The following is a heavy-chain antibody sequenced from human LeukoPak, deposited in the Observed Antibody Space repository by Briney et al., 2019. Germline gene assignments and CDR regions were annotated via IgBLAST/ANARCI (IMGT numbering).Heavy chain of an antibody. Sequence: ASVKVSCTASGYTFTSSGISWVREAPGQGLEWMGWISAYNGNTKYAQKLQGRVTMTTDTSTSTAYMELRSLRSDDTAVYYCARDSGSSSSSDYWGQGTLVTVSS. CDR1: GYTFTSSG. J-gene: IGHJ4*02. D-gene: IGHD6-6*01. CDR3: ARDSGSSSSSDY. CDR2: ISAYNGNT. V-gene: IGHV1-18*01.